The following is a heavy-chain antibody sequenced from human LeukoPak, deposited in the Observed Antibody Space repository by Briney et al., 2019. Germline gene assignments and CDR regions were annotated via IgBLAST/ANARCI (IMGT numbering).Heavy chain of an antibody. V-gene: IGHV3-66*01. D-gene: IGHD3-10*01. J-gene: IGHJ2*01. Sequence: GGSLRLSCAASGFTVSTNYMSWVRQAPGKGLEWVSVVYSGGTTYYADSVKGRFTISRDNAKNSLYLQMNSLRDEDTAVYYCARGGYFDLWGRGTLVTVSS. CDR1: GFTVSTNY. CDR2: VYSGGTT. CDR3: ARGGYFDL.